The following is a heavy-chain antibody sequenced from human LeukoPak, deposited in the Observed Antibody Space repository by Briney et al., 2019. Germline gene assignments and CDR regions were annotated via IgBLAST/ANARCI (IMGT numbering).Heavy chain of an antibody. D-gene: IGHD2-15*01. V-gene: IGHV3-48*03. CDR3: AREDTRDAFDI. CDR1: GFTFSSSE. Sequence: PGGSLRLSCAASGFTFSSSEMSWVRQTPGKGLEWVAYTNSGGSNIFYADSVKGRSTISRDNAKDSLYLQMNSLRAGDTALYFCAREDTRDAFDIWGRGTMVTVSS. CDR2: TNSGGSNI. J-gene: IGHJ3*02.